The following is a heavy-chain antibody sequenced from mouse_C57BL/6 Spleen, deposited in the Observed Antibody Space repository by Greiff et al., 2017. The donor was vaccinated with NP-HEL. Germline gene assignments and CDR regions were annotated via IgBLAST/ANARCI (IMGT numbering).Heavy chain of an antibody. Sequence: VQLQQSGPELVKPGASVKISCKASGYTFTDYYMNWVKQSHGKSLEWIGDINPNNGGTSYNQKFKGKATLTVDKSSSTAYMELRSLTSEDSAVYYCARWYDYDEGDYWGQGTSVTVSS. V-gene: IGHV1-26*01. D-gene: IGHD2-4*01. CDR2: INPNNGGT. CDR1: GYTFTDYY. CDR3: ARWYDYDEGDY. J-gene: IGHJ4*01.